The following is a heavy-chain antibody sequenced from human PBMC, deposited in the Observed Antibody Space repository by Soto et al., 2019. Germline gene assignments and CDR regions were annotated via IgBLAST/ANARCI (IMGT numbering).Heavy chain of an antibody. V-gene: IGHV5-51*01. CDR2: IYPGDSDT. CDR3: ARHMSIGYCSGGSCYPLLGYGMDV. Sequence: PGESLKISCKGSGYSFTSYWIGWVRQMPGKGLEWMGIIYPGDSDTRYSPSFQGQVTISADKSISTAYLQWSSLKASDTAMYYCARHMSIGYCSGGSCYPLLGYGMDVWGQGTKVTVSS. D-gene: IGHD2-15*01. J-gene: IGHJ6*02. CDR1: GYSFTSYW.